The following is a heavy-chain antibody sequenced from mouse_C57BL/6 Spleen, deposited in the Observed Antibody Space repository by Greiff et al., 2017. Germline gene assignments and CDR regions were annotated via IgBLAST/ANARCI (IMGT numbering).Heavy chain of an antibody. CDR1: GYTFTSYW. J-gene: IGHJ2*01. CDR3: ARDSNYVYFDY. Sequence: VQLQQPGAELVKPGASVKLSCKASGYTFTSYWMHWVKQRPGQGLEWIGMIHPKSGSTNYNEKFKGKATLTVDKSSSTAYMQLSSLTSEDSAVYYCARDSNYVYFDYWGQGTTLTVSS. V-gene: IGHV1-64*01. D-gene: IGHD2-5*01. CDR2: IHPKSGST.